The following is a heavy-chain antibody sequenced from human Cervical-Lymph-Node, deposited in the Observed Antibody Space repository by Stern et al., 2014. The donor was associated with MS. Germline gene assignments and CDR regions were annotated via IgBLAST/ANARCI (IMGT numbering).Heavy chain of an antibody. D-gene: IGHD3-10*01. Sequence: QVQLVQSGAEVKKPGASVKVSCKASGYTFTSYAMHWVRQAPGHRLEWMGWINAGNGNTKYSQKFQGRVTITRDTSASTAYMELSSLRSEDTAVYYCARDQLLWFGEDYYYGMDVWGQGTTVTVSS. V-gene: IGHV1-3*01. CDR1: GYTFTSYA. J-gene: IGHJ6*02. CDR3: ARDQLLWFGEDYYYGMDV. CDR2: INAGNGNT.